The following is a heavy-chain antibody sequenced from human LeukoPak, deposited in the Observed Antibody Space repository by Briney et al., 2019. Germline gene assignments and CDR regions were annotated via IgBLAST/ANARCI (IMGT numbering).Heavy chain of an antibody. CDR2: ISAYNGNT. V-gene: IGHV1-18*01. D-gene: IGHD6-19*01. CDR1: GYTFTSYG. CDR3: ARVAASSGWLFNPYYYYYMDV. Sequence: GASVKVSCKASGYTFTSYGISWVRQAPGQGLEWMGWISAYNGNTNYAQKLQGRVTMTTDTSTSTAYMELRSLRSDDTAVYYCARVAASSGWLFNPYYYYYMDVWGKGTTVTISS. J-gene: IGHJ6*03.